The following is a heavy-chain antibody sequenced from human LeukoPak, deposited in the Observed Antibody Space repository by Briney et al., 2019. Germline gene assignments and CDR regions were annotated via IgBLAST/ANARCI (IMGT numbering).Heavy chain of an antibody. Sequence: GGSLRLSCAASGFTFSSYWMSWIRQAPGKGLEWVSYISSSGSTIYYADSVKGRFTISRDNAKNSLYLQMNSLRAEDTAVYYCARYIRYFDWLSGREGLDYWGQGTLVTVSS. CDR1: GFTFSSYW. CDR2: ISSSGSTI. V-gene: IGHV3-11*01. J-gene: IGHJ4*02. CDR3: ARYIRYFDWLSGREGLDY. D-gene: IGHD3-9*01.